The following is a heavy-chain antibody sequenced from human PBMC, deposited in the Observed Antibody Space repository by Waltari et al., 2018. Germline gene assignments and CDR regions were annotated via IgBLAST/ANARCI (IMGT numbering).Heavy chain of an antibody. Sequence: EVQLVESGGGLVQPGGSLRLSCAASGFTFSSYWMSWVRQAPGKGLEWVANIKQDGSEKYYVDSVKGRFTISRDNAKNSLYLQMNSLRAEDTAVYYCARDEGKDTAEKGVDYWGQGTLVTVSS. V-gene: IGHV3-7*01. D-gene: IGHD5-18*01. CDR3: ARDEGKDTAEKGVDY. CDR2: IKQDGSEK. CDR1: GFTFSSYW. J-gene: IGHJ4*02.